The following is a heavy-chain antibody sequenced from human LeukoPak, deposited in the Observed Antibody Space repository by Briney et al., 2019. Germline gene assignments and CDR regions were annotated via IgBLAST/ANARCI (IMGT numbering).Heavy chain of an antibody. CDR2: ISAYNGHT. CDR1: GYTFTSFG. D-gene: IGHD1-26*01. V-gene: IGHV1-18*01. J-gene: IGHJ4*02. Sequence: ASVKVSCKASGYTFTSFGISWVRQAPGQGLEWVGWISAYNGHTNSAQKLQGRVTMTTDTSTSTASMALTSLTSDDTAVYYCARDQVVGATAGTFDYWGQGTLVTVSS. CDR3: ARDQVVGATAGTFDY.